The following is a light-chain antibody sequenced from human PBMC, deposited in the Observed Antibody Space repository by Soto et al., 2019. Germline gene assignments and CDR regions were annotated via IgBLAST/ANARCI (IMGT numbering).Light chain of an antibody. CDR1: QSFSSTY. CDR2: GAS. Sequence: EIGWTRSPATLSLSPGEKATLSCRASQSFSSTYSAWYQQKPGQAPRHLIYGASSRATGIPDRFSGSGSGTDFTLTISRLEPEDFAVYYCQQYGSSLFTFGPGTKVDIK. V-gene: IGKV3-20*01. CDR3: QQYGSSLFT. J-gene: IGKJ3*01.